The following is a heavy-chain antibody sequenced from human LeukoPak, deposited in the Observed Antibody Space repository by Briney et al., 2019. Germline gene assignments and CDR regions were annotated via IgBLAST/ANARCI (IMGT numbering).Heavy chain of an antibody. CDR3: AREDSSGWYVFDY. CDR1: GYTFTSYF. J-gene: IGHJ4*02. D-gene: IGHD6-19*01. V-gene: IGHV1-46*01. CDR2: INPCGGST. Sequence: ASVKVSCKASGYTFTSYFMHWLRQAPAQGLEWMGKINPCGGSTSYAQKFQGRVTMTRDTSTSTVYMELSSVRAEDTAVYYCAREDSSGWYVFDYWGQGTLVTVSS.